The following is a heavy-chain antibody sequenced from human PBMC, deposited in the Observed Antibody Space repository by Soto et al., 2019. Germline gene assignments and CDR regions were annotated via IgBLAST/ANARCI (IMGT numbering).Heavy chain of an antibody. CDR1: GGSFSGYH. D-gene: IGHD2-15*01. CDR2: INDSGSI. Sequence: QVQLQQWGAGLLKPSETLSLTCAVYGGSFSGYHWSWIRQPPGKGLEWIGEINDSGSIEYNPSLKSRGTISVDTPKNLLSLRLTSVTAADTAVYYCARPSRMSGCLQPGFFDYWGKGTLVTVYS. CDR3: ARPSRMSGCLQPGFFDY. V-gene: IGHV4-34*01. J-gene: IGHJ4*02.